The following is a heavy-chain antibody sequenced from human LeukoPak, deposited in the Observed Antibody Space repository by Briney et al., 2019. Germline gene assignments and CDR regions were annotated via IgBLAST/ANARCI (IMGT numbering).Heavy chain of an antibody. CDR2: ISGSGGST. Sequence: PGGSLRLSCAASGFTFSSYAMSWVRQAPGKGLEWVSAISGSGGSTYYADSVKGRFTISSDNSKNTLYLQMNSLRAEDTAVYYCAKDVSYLYYFDYWGQGTLVTVSS. CDR3: AKDVSYLYYFDY. D-gene: IGHD2/OR15-2a*01. CDR1: GFTFSSYA. J-gene: IGHJ4*02. V-gene: IGHV3-23*01.